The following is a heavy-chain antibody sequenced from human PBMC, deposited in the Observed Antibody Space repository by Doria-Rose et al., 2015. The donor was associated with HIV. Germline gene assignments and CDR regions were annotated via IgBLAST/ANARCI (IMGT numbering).Heavy chain of an antibody. D-gene: IGHD6-13*01. V-gene: IGHV2-26*01. CDR2: IFSDDER. CDR1: GVSLSSPGMG. CDR3: ARIKSSRWYHKYYFDF. Sequence: QESGPVLVKPTETLTLTCTVSGVSLSSPGMGVSWIRQPPGKALEWLANIFSDDERSYTTSLTSRLIISRGTSKSQVVLTMADMDPVDTATYYCARIKSSRWYHKYYFDFWGQGTLVIVSA. J-gene: IGHJ4*02.